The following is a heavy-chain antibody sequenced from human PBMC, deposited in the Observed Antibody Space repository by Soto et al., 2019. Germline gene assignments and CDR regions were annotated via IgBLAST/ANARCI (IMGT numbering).Heavy chain of an antibody. V-gene: IGHV3-9*01. Sequence: DVQLVESGGGLVQPGRSLRLSCAASGFIFDDFAMHWVRQAPGKGLEWVSGISWNSGSTDYAASVKVRFIISRDNARNSLYLQMNSLRPEETSLYYCARDTDSDTWNDPFDYWGQGALVIVS. CDR1: GFIFDDFA. D-gene: IGHD1-1*01. CDR2: ISWNSGST. J-gene: IGHJ4*02. CDR3: ARDTDSDTWNDPFDY.